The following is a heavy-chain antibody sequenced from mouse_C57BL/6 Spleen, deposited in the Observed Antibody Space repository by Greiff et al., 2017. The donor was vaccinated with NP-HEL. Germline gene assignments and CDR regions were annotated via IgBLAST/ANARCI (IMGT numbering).Heavy chain of an antibody. CDR3: TREECFDY. CDR1: GYPVTRPI. CDR2: IYVGNSDT. J-gene: IGHJ2*01. V-gene: IGHV1-5*01. Sequence: EVQLHQSGTVLARPGASVKMSCKTSGYPVTRPIIPLLNPIPLQGLQVLGAIYVGNSDTSYNQKFKGKAKLTAVTSASTAYMELSSLTNEDSAVYYCTREECFDYWGQGTTLTVSS.